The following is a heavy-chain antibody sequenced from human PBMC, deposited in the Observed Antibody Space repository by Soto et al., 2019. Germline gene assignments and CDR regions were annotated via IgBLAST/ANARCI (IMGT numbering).Heavy chain of an antibody. J-gene: IGHJ4*02. D-gene: IGHD3-22*01. CDR3: AKDRYSSGYSLEYYFDY. V-gene: IGHV3-74*01. Sequence: GGSLRLSCAASGFTFSSYWMHWVRQAPGKGLVWVSRINPDGSATNYADSVKGRFTISRDNAKNTLYLQMNSLRAEDTAVYYCAKDRYSSGYSLEYYFDYWGQGTLVTVSS. CDR2: INPDGSAT. CDR1: GFTFSSYW.